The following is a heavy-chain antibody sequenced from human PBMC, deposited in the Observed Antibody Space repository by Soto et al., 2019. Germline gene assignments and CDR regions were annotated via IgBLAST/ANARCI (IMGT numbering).Heavy chain of an antibody. J-gene: IGHJ6*02. D-gene: IGHD2-2*01. V-gene: IGHV6-1*01. CDR1: GDSVSSNSAA. CDR3: ARGGVVPAAAYYYYGMDV. Sequence: SQTLSLTCAISGDSVSSNSAAWNWIRQSPSRGLEWLGRTYYRSKLYNDYAVSVKSRITINPDTSKNQFSLQLNSVTPEDTAVYYCARGGVVPAAAYYYYGMDVWGQGTTVTVSS. CDR2: TYYRSKLYN.